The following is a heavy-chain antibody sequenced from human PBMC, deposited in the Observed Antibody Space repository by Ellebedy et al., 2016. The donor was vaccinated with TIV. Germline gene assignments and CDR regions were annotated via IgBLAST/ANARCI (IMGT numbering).Heavy chain of an antibody. CDR2: ISGSGDRT. CDR3: ARGGLDYEILTAYYDY. V-gene: IGHV3-23*01. CDR1: GFTFSRYA. D-gene: IGHD3-9*01. Sequence: GGSLRLSXAVSGFTFSRYAMSWVRQAPGKGLEWVSGISGSGDRTYYADSVKGRFTISRDSSKNTLYVQMNSLRAEDTAVYYCARGGLDYEILTAYYDYWGQGTLVTVSS. J-gene: IGHJ4*02.